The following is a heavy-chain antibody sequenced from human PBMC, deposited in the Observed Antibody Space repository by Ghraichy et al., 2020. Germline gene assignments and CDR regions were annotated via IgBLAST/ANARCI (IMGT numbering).Heavy chain of an antibody. D-gene: IGHD3-3*01. J-gene: IGHJ4*02. CDR1: GFTVSSNY. Sequence: GESLNISCAASGFTVSSNYMSWVRQAPGKGLEWVSVIYSGGNTYYADSVKDRFTISRDNSKNTLYLQMNSLRAEDTAVYHCASSPFWSGYAYWGQGTLVTVSS. V-gene: IGHV3-53*01. CDR2: IYSGGNT. CDR3: ASSPFWSGYAY.